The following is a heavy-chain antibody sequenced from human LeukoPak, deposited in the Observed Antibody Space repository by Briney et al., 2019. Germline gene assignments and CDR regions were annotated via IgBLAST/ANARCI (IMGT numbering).Heavy chain of an antibody. CDR1: GYTFTGYY. V-gene: IGHV1-2*02. CDR2: INPNSGGT. Sequence: ASVKVSCKASGYTFTGYYMHWVRQAPGQGLEWMGWINPNSGGTNYAQKFQGRVTMTRDTSISTAYMELSRLRSDDTAVYYCARGPIWGPYCSSTSCYDSDYWGQGTLVTVSS. D-gene: IGHD2-2*01. J-gene: IGHJ4*02. CDR3: ARGPIWGPYCSSTSCYDSDY.